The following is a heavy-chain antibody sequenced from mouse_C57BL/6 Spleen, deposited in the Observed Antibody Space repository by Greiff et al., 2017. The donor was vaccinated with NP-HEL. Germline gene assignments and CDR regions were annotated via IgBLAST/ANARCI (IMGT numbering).Heavy chain of an antibody. CDR1: GYSITSGYY. D-gene: IGHD3-2*02. CDR3: ARDSSGLFAY. V-gene: IGHV3-6*01. J-gene: IGHJ3*01. Sequence: EVKLMESGPCLVKPSQSLSLTCSVTGYSITSGYYWNWIRQFPGNKLEWMGYISYDGSNNYNPSLKNRISITRDTSKNQFFLKLNSVTTEDTATYYCARDSSGLFAYWGQGTLVTVSA. CDR2: ISYDGSN.